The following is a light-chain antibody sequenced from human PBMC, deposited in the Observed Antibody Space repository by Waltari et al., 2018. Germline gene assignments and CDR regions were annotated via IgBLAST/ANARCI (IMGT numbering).Light chain of an antibody. CDR3: LLSYGGVGM. CDR1: TGPVTRDHS. J-gene: IGLJ3*02. CDR2: HPD. V-gene: IGLV7-46*01. Sequence: QAVVTQEPSLTVSPGGTVTLTCGSSTGPVTRDHSPYWFQQKPGQAPKTLIYHPDSNPPWTPARFSGSLLGGKSALTLSGAQLDDEADYYCLLSYGGVGMFGGGTKVTVL.